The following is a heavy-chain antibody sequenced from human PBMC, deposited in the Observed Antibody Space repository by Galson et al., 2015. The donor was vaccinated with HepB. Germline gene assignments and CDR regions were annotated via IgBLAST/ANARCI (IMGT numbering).Heavy chain of an antibody. CDR2: ISSSSTI. Sequence: SLRLSCAASGSTFSSYSMNWVRQAPGKGLEWVSYISSSSTIYYADSVKGRFTISRDNAKNSLYLQMSSLKASDTAMYYCARQNRGSYPSFDYWGQGTLVTVSS. CDR3: ARQNRGSYPSFDY. CDR1: GSTFSSYS. V-gene: IGHV3-48*01. J-gene: IGHJ4*02. D-gene: IGHD1-26*01.